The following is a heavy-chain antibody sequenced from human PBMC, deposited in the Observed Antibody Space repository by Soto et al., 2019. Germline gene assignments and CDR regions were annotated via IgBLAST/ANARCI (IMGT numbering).Heavy chain of an antibody. V-gene: IGHV3-21*01. CDR1: GFTFSSYS. D-gene: IGHD6-6*01. J-gene: IGHJ1*01. Sequence: GGSLRLSCAASGFTFSSYSMNWVRQAPGKGLEGVSSISSSSSYIYYADSVKGRFTISRDNAKTPQYQQINRLGAEKTVEYCWASGYCSSALEHWGQGTLVTVSS. CDR2: ISSSSSYI. CDR3: ASGYCSSALEH.